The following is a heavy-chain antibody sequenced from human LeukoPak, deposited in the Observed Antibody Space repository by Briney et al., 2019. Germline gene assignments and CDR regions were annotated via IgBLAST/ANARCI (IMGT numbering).Heavy chain of an antibody. CDR2: INPNSGGT. J-gene: IGHJ4*02. D-gene: IGHD3-22*01. CDR3: AREFYDSSGHYDY. Sequence: GSSVEVSCKASGYTFTGYYMHWVRQAPGQGLEWMGRINPNSGGTNYAQKFQGRVTMTRDTSISTAYVELSRPRSDDTAVYYCAREFYDSSGHYDYWGQGTLVTVSS. CDR1: GYTFTGYY. V-gene: IGHV1-2*06.